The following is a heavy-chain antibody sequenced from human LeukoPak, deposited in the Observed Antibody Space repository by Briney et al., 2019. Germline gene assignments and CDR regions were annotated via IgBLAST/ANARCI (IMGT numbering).Heavy chain of an antibody. CDR3: ARRKYDSGTSCLDY. CDR2: IYCGGGTYYNPST. J-gene: IGHJ4*02. V-gene: IGHV4-39*01. D-gene: IGHD3-10*01. Sequence: SETLSLTCTVSGDSINSSNYYWGWIHQPPGKGLEWIGTIYCGGGTYYNPSTYYNPSLMSRLTISVDTSKKQFSLKMSSVTAADTAVYYCARRKYDSGTSCLDYWGQGTLVTVSS. CDR1: GDSINSSNYY.